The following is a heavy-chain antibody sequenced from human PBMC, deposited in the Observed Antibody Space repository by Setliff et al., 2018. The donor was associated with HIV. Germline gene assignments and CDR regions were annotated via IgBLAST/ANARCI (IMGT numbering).Heavy chain of an antibody. V-gene: IGHV3-23*01. CDR3: AKDGISGGSYPPYYFDY. CDR2: ISGSGSGT. D-gene: IGHD2-15*01. Sequence: LRLSCSASGFTFNTYGMSWVRQAPGRGLEWVSVISGSGSGTFYADSVKGRFTISRDNSKNTLYLQMNRLRVDDTAVYYCAKDGISGGSYPPYYFDYWGHGTLVTVSS. CDR1: GFTFNTYG. J-gene: IGHJ4*01.